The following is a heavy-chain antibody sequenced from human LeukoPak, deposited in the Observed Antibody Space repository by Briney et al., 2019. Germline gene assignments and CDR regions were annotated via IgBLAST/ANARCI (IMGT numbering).Heavy chain of an antibody. J-gene: IGHJ4*02. CDR2: IRHDGSDV. CDR3: ARETVTGNYPDY. Sequence: GGSLRLSCVASGFNFGDYYMSWVRQAPGKGLEWVADIRHDGSDVYNVDSVRGRFTISRDSAKNSLYLQMNSLRAEDTAVYYCARETVTGNYPDYWGQGTLVTVSS. D-gene: IGHD1-7*01. CDR1: GFNFGDYY. V-gene: IGHV3-7*01.